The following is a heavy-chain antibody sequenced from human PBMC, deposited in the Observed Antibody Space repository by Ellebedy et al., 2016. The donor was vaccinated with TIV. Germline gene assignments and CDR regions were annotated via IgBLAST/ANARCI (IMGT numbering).Heavy chain of an antibody. Sequence: ASVKVSCXASGYSFTSYDINWARQATGQGLEWMGWMNPNSGNKGYTQKFQGRVTMTSDTSISTAYMELSSLTSEDTAVYYCATKEKPTVDYELYYRFGMDVWGQGTTVTVSS. V-gene: IGHV1-8*01. CDR2: MNPNSGNK. CDR1: GYSFTSYD. J-gene: IGHJ6*02. D-gene: IGHD4-17*01. CDR3: ATKEKPTVDYELYYRFGMDV.